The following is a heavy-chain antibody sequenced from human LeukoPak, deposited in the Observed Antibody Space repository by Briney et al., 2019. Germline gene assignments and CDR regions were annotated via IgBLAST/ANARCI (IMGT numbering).Heavy chain of an antibody. Sequence: ASVKVSCKASGYTFTGYYMHWVRQAPGQGLEWMGWISAYNGNTNYAQKLQGRVTMTTDTSTSTAYMELRSLRSDDTAVYYCARDERYSSGWYDPNWFDPWGQGTLVTVSS. CDR1: GYTFTGYY. D-gene: IGHD6-19*01. V-gene: IGHV1-18*04. J-gene: IGHJ5*02. CDR3: ARDERYSSGWYDPNWFDP. CDR2: ISAYNGNT.